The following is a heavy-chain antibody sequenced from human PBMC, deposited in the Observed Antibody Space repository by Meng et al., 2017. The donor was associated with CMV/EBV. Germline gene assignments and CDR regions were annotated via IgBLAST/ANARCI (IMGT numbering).Heavy chain of an antibody. J-gene: IGHJ5*02. CDR3: ARQHNSSSWIINWFDP. V-gene: IGHV1-2*02. CDR2: INPNSGGT. D-gene: IGHD6-13*01. CDR1: GYTFTGYY. Sequence: GQLVQSGAEVKKPGASVKVSCKASGYTFTGYYMHWVRQAPGQGLEWMGWINPNSGGTNYAQKFQGRVTMTRDTSISTAYMELSRLRSDDTAVYYCARQHNSSSWIINWFDPWGQGTLVTVSS.